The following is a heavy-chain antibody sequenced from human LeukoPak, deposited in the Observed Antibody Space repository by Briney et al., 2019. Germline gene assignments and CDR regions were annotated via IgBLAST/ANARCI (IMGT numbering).Heavy chain of an antibody. CDR1: GYTFTGYY. Sequence: ASVKVSCKASGYTFTGYYMHWVRQAPGQGLEWMGWINPNSGGTNYAQKFQGRVTMTRDTSISTAYMELSRLRSDDTAVYYCASGWYCSSTSCYAGYDYRGQGTLVTVSS. D-gene: IGHD2-2*01. CDR3: ASGWYCSSTSCYAGYDY. J-gene: IGHJ4*02. V-gene: IGHV1-2*02. CDR2: INPNSGGT.